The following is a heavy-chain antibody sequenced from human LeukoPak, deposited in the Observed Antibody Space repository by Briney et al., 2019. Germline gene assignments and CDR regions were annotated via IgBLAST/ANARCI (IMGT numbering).Heavy chain of an antibody. CDR1: GGSISSGSYY. D-gene: IGHD3-10*01. J-gene: IGHJ6*03. V-gene: IGHV4-39*07. CDR3: ARLRAALLLVPEWVRATKGNYYMDV. CDR2: INHSGST. Sequence: SQTLSLTCTVSGGSISSGSYYWSWIRQPPGKGLEWIGEINHSGSTNYNPSLKSRVTISVDTSKNQFSLKLSSVTAADTAVYYCARLRAALLLVPEWVRATKGNYYMDVWGKGTTVTVSS.